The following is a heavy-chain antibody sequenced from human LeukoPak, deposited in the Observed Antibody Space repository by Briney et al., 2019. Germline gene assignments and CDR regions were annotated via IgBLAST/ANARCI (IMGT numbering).Heavy chain of an antibody. D-gene: IGHD3-10*01. CDR2: INHSGST. J-gene: IGHJ4*02. CDR1: GGSFSGYY. CDR3: ARERRNYYGSGSPVPSYFDY. Sequence: PSETLSITCAVYGGSFSGYYWSWIRQPPGKGLEWIGEINHSGSTNYNPSLKSRVTISVDTSKNQFSLKLSSVTAADTAVYYCARERRNYYGSGSPVPSYFDYWGQGTLVTVSS. V-gene: IGHV4-34*01.